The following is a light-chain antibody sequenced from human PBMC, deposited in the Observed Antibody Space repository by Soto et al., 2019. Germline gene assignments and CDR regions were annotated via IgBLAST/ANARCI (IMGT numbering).Light chain of an antibody. CDR2: EVT. V-gene: IGLV2-14*01. CDR3: SSYTSSSTYV. Sequence: QSVLTQPASVSASPGQLIAISCSGTSSDVGAYDYVSWYQHHPGKAPKLIIYEVTYRPSGVSNRFSASKSGNTASLTISGLQAEDEADYYCSSYTSSSTYVFGTGTKLTVL. J-gene: IGLJ1*01. CDR1: SSDVGAYDY.